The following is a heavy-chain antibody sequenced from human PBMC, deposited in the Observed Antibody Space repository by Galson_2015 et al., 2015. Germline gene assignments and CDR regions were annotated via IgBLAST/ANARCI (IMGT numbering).Heavy chain of an antibody. V-gene: IGHV3-23*01. CDR3: AKDRRAVVMSAIDY. CDR1: GFAFNASG. CDR2: LSHTGSSI. Sequence: SLRLSCAASGFAFNASGMHWVRQAPGKGLEWVSALSHTGSSIYYADSVKGRFTISRDNSKNTLYLHLNSLRADDTAVYYCAKDRRAVVMSAIDYWGQGTQVTVSS. D-gene: IGHD2-21*02. J-gene: IGHJ4*02.